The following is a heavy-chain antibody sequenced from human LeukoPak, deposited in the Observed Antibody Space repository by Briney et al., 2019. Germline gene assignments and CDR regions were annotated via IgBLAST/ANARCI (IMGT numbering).Heavy chain of an antibody. CDR3: AREMGYYYYMDV. J-gene: IGHJ6*03. V-gene: IGHV3-30*03. D-gene: IGHD5-24*01. CDR2: ISYDGSNK. Sequence: QPGGSLRLSCAASGFTFSIYSMNWVRQAPGKGLEWVAVISYDGSNKYYADSVKGRFTISRDNSKNTLYLQMNSLTAEDTAVYYCAREMGYYYYMDVWGKGTTVTVSS. CDR1: GFTFSIYS.